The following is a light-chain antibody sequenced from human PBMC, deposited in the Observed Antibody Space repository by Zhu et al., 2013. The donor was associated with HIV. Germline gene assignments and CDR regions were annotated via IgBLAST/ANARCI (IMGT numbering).Light chain of an antibody. Sequence: MTQSPATVYVSLGERVTLSCRASRSVSTNLAWYQHKSGQAPRLLIYGASIRVTGIPDRFSGSGSGTDFTLSISRLEPEDFAVYYCQQYGSSLLTFGGGTKVEIK. V-gene: IGKV3-20*01. J-gene: IGKJ4*01. CDR1: RSVSTN. CDR2: GAS. CDR3: QQYGSSLLT.